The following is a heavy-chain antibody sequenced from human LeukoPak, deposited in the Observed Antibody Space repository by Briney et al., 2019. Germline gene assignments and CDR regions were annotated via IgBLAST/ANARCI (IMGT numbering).Heavy chain of an antibody. V-gene: IGHV3-33*01. J-gene: IGHJ4*02. Sequence: GRSLRLSCAASGFTFSSYGMHWVRQAPGKGLEWVAVIWYDGSNKYYADSVKGRFTISRDNSKNTLYLQMNSLRAEDTAVYYCARVGHDYGDYLFDYWGQGTLVTVSS. CDR2: IWYDGSNK. D-gene: IGHD4-17*01. CDR1: GFTFSSYG. CDR3: ARVGHDYGDYLFDY.